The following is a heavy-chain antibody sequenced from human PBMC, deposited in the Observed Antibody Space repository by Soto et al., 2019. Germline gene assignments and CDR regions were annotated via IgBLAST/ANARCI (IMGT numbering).Heavy chain of an antibody. CDR2: FYYSGSP. J-gene: IGHJ4*02. Sequence: QLQLQESGPGLVKPSETLSLTCTVSGDSIRSSSHYWAWNRQPPGKGLEWIGGFYYSGSPYYNPSXKXXVTISVDTSKNQFSLNLNSVTAADTAVYYCYINGYWGQGTLVTVSS. CDR1: GDSIRSSSHY. CDR3: YINGY. V-gene: IGHV4-39*01. D-gene: IGHD2-8*01.